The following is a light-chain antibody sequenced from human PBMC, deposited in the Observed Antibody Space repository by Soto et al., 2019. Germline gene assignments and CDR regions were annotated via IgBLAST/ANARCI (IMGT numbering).Light chain of an antibody. CDR3: CSYAGSFSVI. Sequence: QSVLTQPASVSGSPGQSITISCTGTHSDVGSYNLVSWYQQHPGKAPKLIIYEDSKRPSGVSNRFSGSKSGYTASMSSSGPEPEGEADYPCCSYAGSFSVIFGGGTKVTVL. CDR1: HSDVGSYNL. J-gene: IGLJ2*01. CDR2: EDS. V-gene: IGLV2-23*02.